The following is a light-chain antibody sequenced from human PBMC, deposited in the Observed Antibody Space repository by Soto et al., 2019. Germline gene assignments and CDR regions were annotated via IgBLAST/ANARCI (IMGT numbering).Light chain of an antibody. V-gene: IGKV1-39*01. CDR2: AAS. Sequence: DIPMTQSPSSLSASVGDRVTITCRASQSISSYLNWYQQKPGKAPKVLIYAASSLQSGVPSRFSGSGSGTDFTLTISSLQREDFATYYCQQSYNTLLTFGGGTKVQIK. J-gene: IGKJ4*01. CDR3: QQSYNTLLT. CDR1: QSISSY.